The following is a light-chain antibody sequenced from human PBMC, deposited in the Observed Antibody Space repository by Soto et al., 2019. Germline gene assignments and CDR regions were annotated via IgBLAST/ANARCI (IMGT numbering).Light chain of an antibody. CDR3: QQYYSSIT. CDR2: GAS. CDR1: QSVSTN. J-gene: IGKJ5*01. Sequence: EIVMTQSPATLSVSPGERATLSCRASQSVSTNLAWYQQKPGQAPRLLIYGASTRATGIPARFSGSGSGTEFTLTISSLQYEDVAVYYCQQYYSSITFGQVTRREIK. V-gene: IGKV3-15*01.